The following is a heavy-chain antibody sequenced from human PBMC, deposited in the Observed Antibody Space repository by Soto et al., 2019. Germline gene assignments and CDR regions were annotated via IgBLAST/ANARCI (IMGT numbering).Heavy chain of an antibody. Sequence: SETLSLTCTVSGGSVSSGSYYWSWIRQPPGKGLEWIGYIYYSGSTNYNPSLKSRVTISVDTSKNQISLKLSCETAADTAVYYCARGIPPGPLRSFGLRESWGQGTLVTVSS. J-gene: IGHJ4*02. CDR1: GGSVSSGSYY. D-gene: IGHD3-3*01. CDR2: IYYSGST. V-gene: IGHV4-61*01. CDR3: ARGIPPGPLRSFGLRES.